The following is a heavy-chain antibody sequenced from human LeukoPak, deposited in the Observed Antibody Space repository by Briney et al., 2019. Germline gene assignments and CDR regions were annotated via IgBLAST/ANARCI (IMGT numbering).Heavy chain of an antibody. D-gene: IGHD1-14*01. V-gene: IGHV3-73*01. CDR1: GLTFSDSA. Sequence: PGGSLRPSCAASGLTFSDSAMHWVRQASGKGLEWVGRIRSKANSYATAYAASVKGRFTISRDDSKNTAYLQMNSLKTEDAAVYYCARDHNYYYYMDVWGKGTTVTVSS. J-gene: IGHJ6*03. CDR3: ARDHNYYYYMDV. CDR2: IRSKANSYAT.